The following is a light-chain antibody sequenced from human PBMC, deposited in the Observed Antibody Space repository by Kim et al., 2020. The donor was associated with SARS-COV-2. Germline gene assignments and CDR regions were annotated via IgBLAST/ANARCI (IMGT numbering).Light chain of an antibody. CDR1: SSDVGGYNY. J-gene: IGLJ1*01. CDR3: SSYTSSSTLYV. Sequence: QSALTQPASVSGSSGQPITISCTGTSSDVGGYNYVSWYQQHPGKAPKLMIYDVSNRPSGVSNRFSGSKSGNTASLTISGLQAEDEADYYCSSYTSSSTLYVFGTGTKVTVL. V-gene: IGLV2-14*03. CDR2: DVS.